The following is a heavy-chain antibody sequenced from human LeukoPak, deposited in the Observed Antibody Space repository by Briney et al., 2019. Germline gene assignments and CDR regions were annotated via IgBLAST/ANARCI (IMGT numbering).Heavy chain of an antibody. CDR2: IHYDGYTT. CDR1: GFPLSTYG. D-gene: IGHD3-22*01. J-gene: IGHJ1*01. CDR3: AKDLASYYYDSNEVFQH. V-gene: IGHV3-30*02. Sequence: GGSLRLSCVTSGFPLSTYGVHWVRQAPGSGLEWLAYIHYDGYTTNYADSVKGRFTISRDNSKNTLYLQMNSLRAEDTAVYYCAKDLASYYYDSNEVFQHWGQGTLVTVSS.